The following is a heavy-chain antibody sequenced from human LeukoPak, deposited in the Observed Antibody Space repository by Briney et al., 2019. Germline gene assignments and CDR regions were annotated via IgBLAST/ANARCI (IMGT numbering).Heavy chain of an antibody. Sequence: SGTLSLTCTVSGGSISSYYWSWIRQPAGKGLEWIGRIYTSGSTNYNPSLKSRVTMSVDTSKNQFSLKLSSVTAADTAVYYCARDRGTMGYYYYMDVWGKGTTVTVSS. CDR2: IYTSGST. J-gene: IGHJ6*03. CDR1: GGSISSYY. V-gene: IGHV4-4*07. CDR3: ARDRGTMGYYYYMDV.